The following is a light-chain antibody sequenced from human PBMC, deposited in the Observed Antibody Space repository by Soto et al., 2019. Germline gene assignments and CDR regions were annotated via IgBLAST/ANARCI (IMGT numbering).Light chain of an antibody. CDR3: MQDRQTPPYA. J-gene: IGKJ2*01. V-gene: IGKV2-28*01. CDR1: QSLLHSNAYNY. Sequence: DIVMTQSPLSLSVTPGEPASISCRSSQSLLHSNAYNYLDWYLQKPGQSPQLLIYLGSLRAGGVPDRFSGSGSGTDFKLRISRVQAEDVGIYYYMQDRQTPPYAFGQGTKLEIK. CDR2: LGS.